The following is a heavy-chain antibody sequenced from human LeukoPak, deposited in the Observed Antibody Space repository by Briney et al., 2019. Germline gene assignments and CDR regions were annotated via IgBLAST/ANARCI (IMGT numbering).Heavy chain of an antibody. CDR1: GFTYSSYA. CDR2: ISYDGSNK. D-gene: IGHD5-18*01. CDR3: ARGRQGYSYGYGNWFDP. V-gene: IGHV3-30*01. J-gene: IGHJ5*02. Sequence: GGSLRLFCAASGFTYSSYAMHWVRQAPGKGLEWVAVISYDGSNKYYADSVKGRFTISRDNSKNTLYLQMNSLRAEDTAVYYCARGRQGYSYGYGNWFDPWGQGTLVTVSS.